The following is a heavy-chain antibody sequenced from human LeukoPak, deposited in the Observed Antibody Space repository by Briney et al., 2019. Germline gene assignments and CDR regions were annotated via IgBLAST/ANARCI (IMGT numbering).Heavy chain of an antibody. CDR3: ARVPGPFDRPNHWYFDY. D-gene: IGHD1-14*01. CDR1: GDSVPSNSAA. Sequence: SQTLSLTCAISGDSVPSNSAAWNWIRQSPSRGLEWLGRTYYRSKWYNDYAVSVKSRITINPDTSKNQFSLQLNSVTPEDTAVYYCARVPGPFDRPNHWYFDYWGQGTLVTVSS. CDR2: TYYRSKWYN. J-gene: IGHJ4*02. V-gene: IGHV6-1*01.